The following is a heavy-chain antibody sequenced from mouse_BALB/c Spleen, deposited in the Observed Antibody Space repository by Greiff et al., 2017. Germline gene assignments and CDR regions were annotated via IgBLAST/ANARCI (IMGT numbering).Heavy chain of an antibody. Sequence: VKVVESGAELVRPGVSVKISCKGSGYTFTDYAMHWVKQSHAKSLEWIGVISTYYGDASYNQKFKGKATMTVDKSSSTAYMELARLTSEDSAIYYCARGLRRDAMDYWGQGTSVTVSS. CDR2: ISTYYGDA. V-gene: IGHV1S137*01. CDR3: ARGLRRDAMDY. CDR1: GYTFTDYA. J-gene: IGHJ4*01. D-gene: IGHD2-2*01.